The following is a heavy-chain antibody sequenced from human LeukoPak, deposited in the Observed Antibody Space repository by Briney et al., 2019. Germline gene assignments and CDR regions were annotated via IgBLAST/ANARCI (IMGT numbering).Heavy chain of an antibody. V-gene: IGHV3-23*01. D-gene: IGHD6-13*01. Sequence: GGSLRLSCGASGLTVSSYAMSWVRQAPGKGLEWVSAISDNGGTTFYADSVKGRFTITRDNSKNTQYVQMNSLRGEDTAVYYCAKDYGPKQLVFLDSWGQGTLVTVSS. CDR2: ISDNGGTT. J-gene: IGHJ4*02. CDR1: GLTVSSYA. CDR3: AKDYGPKQLVFLDS.